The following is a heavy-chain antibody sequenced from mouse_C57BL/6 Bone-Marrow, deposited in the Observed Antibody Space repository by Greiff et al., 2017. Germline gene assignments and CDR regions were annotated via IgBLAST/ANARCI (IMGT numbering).Heavy chain of an antibody. V-gene: IGHV5-6*01. D-gene: IGHD1-1*01. CDR1: GFTFSSYG. Sequence: EVHLVESGGDLVKPGGSLKFSCAASGFTFSSYGMSWVRQTPDKRLEWVATISSGGSYTYYPDSVKGRFTISRDNAKNTLYLQMSSLKSEDTAMYYCARQYYYGSRGYYFDYWGQGTTLTVSS. J-gene: IGHJ2*01. CDR2: ISSGGSYT. CDR3: ARQYYYGSRGYYFDY.